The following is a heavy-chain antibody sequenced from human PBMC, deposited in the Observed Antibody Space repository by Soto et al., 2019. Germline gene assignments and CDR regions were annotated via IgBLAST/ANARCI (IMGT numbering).Heavy chain of an antibody. CDR1: GFSFGSHG. J-gene: IGHJ4*02. CDR2: IWYDGSNK. Sequence: QPGGSLRLSCAASGFSFGSHGMHWVRQAPGKGLEWVAVIWYDGSNKYYADSGKGRFTISRDNSKNTLYLQMNSLRAEDTAVYYCARDGGIYYWGYYFDYWGQGT. V-gene: IGHV3-33*01. CDR3: ARDGGIYYWGYYFDY. D-gene: IGHD1-26*01.